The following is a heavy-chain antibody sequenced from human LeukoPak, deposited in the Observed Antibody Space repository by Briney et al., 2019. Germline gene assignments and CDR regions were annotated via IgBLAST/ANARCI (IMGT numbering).Heavy chain of an antibody. CDR1: GYTFTSFD. D-gene: IGHD3-3*01. CDR3: ARVGDTIFGVDLNDAFDI. V-gene: IGHV1-8*02. J-gene: IGHJ3*02. Sequence: GASVRVSCKASGYTFTSFDINWVRQATGQGPEWMGWMNPSSGDTGYAQKFQGRVTMTTDTSTSTAYMELRSLRSDDTAVYYCARVGDTIFGVDLNDAFDIWGQGTMVTVSS. CDR2: MNPSSGDT.